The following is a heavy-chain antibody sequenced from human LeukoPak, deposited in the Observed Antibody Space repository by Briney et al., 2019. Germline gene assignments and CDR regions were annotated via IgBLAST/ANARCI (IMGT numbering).Heavy chain of an antibody. D-gene: IGHD3-10*01. V-gene: IGHV3-30*03. Sequence: PGGSLRLSCAASGFTFSSYGMHWVRQAPGKGLEWVAVISYDGSNKYYADSVKGRFTISRDNSKNTLYLQMNSLRAEDTAVYYCARGGPGVFAYWGQGTLVTVSS. J-gene: IGHJ4*02. CDR2: ISYDGSNK. CDR3: ARGGPGVFAY. CDR1: GFTFSSYG.